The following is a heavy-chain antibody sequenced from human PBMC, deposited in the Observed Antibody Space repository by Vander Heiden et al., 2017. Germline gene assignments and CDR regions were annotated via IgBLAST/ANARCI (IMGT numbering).Heavy chain of an antibody. J-gene: IGHJ4*02. Sequence: EVQLVESGGGLVQPGGSLSLSCAASGFTFSTFGMSWVGQAPGKGLEWVANIKQDGSEKYYVDSVKGRFTISRDNAKNSLYLQMNSLRAEDTAVYYCARGGSGWILRQFHFDYWGQGTLVTVSS. CDR2: IKQDGSEK. CDR1: GFTFSTFG. CDR3: ARGGSGWILRQFHFDY. D-gene: IGHD6-19*01. V-gene: IGHV3-7*01.